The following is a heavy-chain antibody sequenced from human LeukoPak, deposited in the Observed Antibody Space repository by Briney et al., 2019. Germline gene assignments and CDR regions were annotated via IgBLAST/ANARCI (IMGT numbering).Heavy chain of an antibody. CDR2: INHSGST. CDR3: ARGSQSLGYCSGGSCRAKIFDY. Sequence: SETLSLTCAVYGGSFSGYYWSWIRQPPGKGLEWIGEINHSGSTNYNPSLKSRVTISVDTSKNQFSLKLSSVAAADTAVYYCARGSQSLGYCSGGSCRAKIFDYWGQGTLVTVSS. J-gene: IGHJ4*02. V-gene: IGHV4-34*01. CDR1: GGSFSGYY. D-gene: IGHD2-15*01.